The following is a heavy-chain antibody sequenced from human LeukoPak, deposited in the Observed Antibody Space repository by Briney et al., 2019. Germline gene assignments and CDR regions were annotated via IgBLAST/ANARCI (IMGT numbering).Heavy chain of an antibody. CDR2: IIPIFGTA. Sequence: SVKVSCKASGGTFISYAISWVRQAPGQGLEWMGGIIPIFGTANYAQKFQGRVTITADESMSTAYMELSSLRSEDTAVYYCASGANQYNWFDPWGQGTLVTVSS. V-gene: IGHV1-69*13. CDR3: ASGANQYNWFDP. CDR1: GGTFISYA. D-gene: IGHD1-14*01. J-gene: IGHJ5*02.